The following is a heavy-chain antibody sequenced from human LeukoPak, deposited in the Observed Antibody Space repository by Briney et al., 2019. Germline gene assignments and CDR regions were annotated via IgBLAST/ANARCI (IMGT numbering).Heavy chain of an antibody. J-gene: IGHJ4*02. CDR3: ARDRRDIVVVPDQTLDY. CDR1: GFTFSSYA. Sequence: GGSLRLSCAASGFTFSSYAMHWVRQALGKGLEWVAVISYDGSNKYYADSVKGRFTISRDNSKNTLYLQMNSLRAEDTAVYYCARDRRDIVVVPDQTLDYWGQGTLVTVSS. D-gene: IGHD2-2*01. CDR2: ISYDGSNK. V-gene: IGHV3-30-3*01.